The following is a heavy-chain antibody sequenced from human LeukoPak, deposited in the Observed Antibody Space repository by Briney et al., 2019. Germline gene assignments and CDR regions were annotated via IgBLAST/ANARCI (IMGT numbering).Heavy chain of an antibody. J-gene: IGHJ4*02. CDR3: ARPYCNGGSCHDYFDY. Sequence: ASVKVSCKASGYTFTGYYMHWVRQAPGQGLEWMGWMNPYSGGTNYAQKFQCRVTMTRDTSISTAYMELRRLSSDDTAIYYCARPYCNGGSCHDYFDYWGQGTLVSVSS. CDR2: MNPYSGGT. D-gene: IGHD2-15*01. V-gene: IGHV1-2*02. CDR1: GYTFTGYY.